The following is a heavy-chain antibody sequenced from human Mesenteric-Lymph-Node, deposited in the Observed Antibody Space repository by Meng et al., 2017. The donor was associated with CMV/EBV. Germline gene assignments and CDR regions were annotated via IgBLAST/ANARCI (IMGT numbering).Heavy chain of an antibody. V-gene: IGHV1-8*02. CDR2: MNPNSGNT. CDR3: TRPSGSEDY. J-gene: IGHJ4*02. CDR1: GYIFINYG. D-gene: IGHD7-27*01. Sequence: KGSCKAYGYIFINYGISWVRQAPGKGLEWMGWMNPNSGNTGYAQKFQGRVTITRNTSISTAYMELSSLRSEDTAVYYCTRPSGSEDYWGQGTLVTVSS.